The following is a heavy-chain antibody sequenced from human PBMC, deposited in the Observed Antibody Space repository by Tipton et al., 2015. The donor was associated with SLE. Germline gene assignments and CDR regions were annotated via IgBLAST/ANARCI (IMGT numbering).Heavy chain of an antibody. Sequence: SLRLSCAASGFTFSSYSMNWVRQAPGKGLEWVSSISSSSSYIYYADSVKGRFTISRDNAKKSLYLQMNSLRAEDTAVYYCARETNYDFWSGSHHYYYGMDVWGQGTTVTVSS. CDR2: ISSSSSYI. V-gene: IGHV3-21*01. D-gene: IGHD3-3*01. CDR3: ARETNYDFWSGSHHYYYGMDV. CDR1: GFTFSSYS. J-gene: IGHJ6*02.